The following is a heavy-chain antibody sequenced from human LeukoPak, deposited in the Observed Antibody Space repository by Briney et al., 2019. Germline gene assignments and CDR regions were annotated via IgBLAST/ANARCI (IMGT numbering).Heavy chain of an antibody. D-gene: IGHD3-22*01. Sequence: PPETLSHTCSDYWVSFIGSYSCSIRQPPGKGLEWIGEINHSGSTNYNPSLKSRVTISVDTSKNQFSLKLSSVNTADTAVYYCARGKGRARGTYYYDSSGYYYFDYWGQGTLVTVSS. CDR1: WVSFIGSY. CDR2: INHSGST. V-gene: IGHV4-34*01. J-gene: IGHJ4*02. CDR3: ARGKGRARGTYYYDSSGYYYFDY.